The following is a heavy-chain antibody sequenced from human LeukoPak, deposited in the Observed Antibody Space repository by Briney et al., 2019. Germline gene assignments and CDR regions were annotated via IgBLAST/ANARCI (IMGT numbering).Heavy chain of an antibody. CDR2: ISTSGST. J-gene: IGHJ6*03. CDR1: GGSISSGSYY. V-gene: IGHV4-61*02. Sequence: KSSQTLSLTCTVSGGSISSGSYYWSWIRQPAGKGLEWIGRISTSGSTNYNPSLKSRVTISVDTSKNQFSLKLSSVTAADTAVYYCARDDPDHYYMDVWGKGTTVTVSS. CDR3: ARDDPDHYYMDV.